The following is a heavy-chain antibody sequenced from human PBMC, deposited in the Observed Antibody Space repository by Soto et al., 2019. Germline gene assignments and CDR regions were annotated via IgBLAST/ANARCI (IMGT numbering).Heavy chain of an antibody. D-gene: IGHD3-3*01. V-gene: IGHV1-18*01. CDR3: AIEATTAYYEFWSGYYGVGKAGVSPADY. CDR1: GYTFTSYG. J-gene: IGHJ4*02. CDR2: ISAYNGNT. Sequence: SSVKVSCKASGYTFTSYGISWVRQAPGQGLEWMGWISAYNGNTNYAQKLQGRVTMTTDTSTSTAYMELRSLRSDDTAVYYCAIEATTAYYEFWSGYYGVGKAGVSPADYWCQGTRVTVSS.